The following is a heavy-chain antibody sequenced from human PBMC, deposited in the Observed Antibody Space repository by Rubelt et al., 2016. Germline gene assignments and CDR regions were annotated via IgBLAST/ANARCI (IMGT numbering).Heavy chain of an antibody. D-gene: IGHD1-26*01. CDR3: ARVQLGGSYYPNYYFDY. Sequence: QVQLVQSGAEVKKPGASVKVSCKAAGYTFISNVMHWVRQAPGQRLEWMGWINAGNGNTKYSQKFQGRVTITRDTSASTAYMELSSLRSEDTAVYYCARVQLGGSYYPNYYFDYWGQGTLVTVSS. CDR2: INAGNGNT. V-gene: IGHV1-3*01. CDR1: GYTFISNV. J-gene: IGHJ4*02.